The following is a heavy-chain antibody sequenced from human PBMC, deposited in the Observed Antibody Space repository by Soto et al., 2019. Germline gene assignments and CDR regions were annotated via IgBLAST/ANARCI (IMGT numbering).Heavy chain of an antibody. Sequence: GGSLRLSCAASGFTFSSYAMSWVRQAPGKGLEWVSAISGSGGSTYYADSVKGRFTISRDNSKNTLYLQMNSLRAEDTAVYYCAKEAGLDIVVVPAAMEGVYAFDIWGQGTMVPVS. CDR1: GFTFSSYA. CDR3: AKEAGLDIVVVPAAMEGVYAFDI. D-gene: IGHD2-2*01. CDR2: ISGSGGST. V-gene: IGHV3-23*01. J-gene: IGHJ3*02.